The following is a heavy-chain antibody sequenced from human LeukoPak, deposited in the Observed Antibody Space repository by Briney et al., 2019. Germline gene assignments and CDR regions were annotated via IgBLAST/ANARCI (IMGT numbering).Heavy chain of an antibody. CDR3: ARAATDYYYYGMDV. D-gene: IGHD2-15*01. J-gene: IGHJ6*02. CDR1: GYTFTSYD. Sequence: ASVKVSCKASGYTFTSYDISWVRQAPGQGLEWMGWISAYNGYTNYAQKLQGRVTMTTDTSTSTAYMELRSLGSDDTAVYYCARAATDYYYYGMDVWGQGTTVTVSS. CDR2: ISAYNGYT. V-gene: IGHV1-18*01.